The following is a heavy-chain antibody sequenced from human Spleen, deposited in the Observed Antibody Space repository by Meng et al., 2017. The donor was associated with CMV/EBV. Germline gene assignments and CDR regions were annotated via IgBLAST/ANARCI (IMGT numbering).Heavy chain of an antibody. J-gene: IGHJ4*02. Sequence: ASVKVSCKASGYIFTKYGVNWMRQAPGQGPEWMGWISAYNGDTMYAPKVQGRVTMTTDTSTSTAYMELSSLRSEDTAVYYCARESRRFLNFDYWGQGTLVTVSS. CDR2: ISAYNGDT. V-gene: IGHV1-18*01. CDR3: ARESRRFLNFDY. D-gene: IGHD3-3*01. CDR1: GYIFTKYG.